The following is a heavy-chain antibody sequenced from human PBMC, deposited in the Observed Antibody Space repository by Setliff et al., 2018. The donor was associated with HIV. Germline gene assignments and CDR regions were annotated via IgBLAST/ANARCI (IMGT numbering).Heavy chain of an antibody. CDR1: GASFSAYY. J-gene: IGHJ4*02. Sequence: SETLSLTCAVYGASFSAYYWSWILQPPGKGLEWIGEINYSGSTNYNPSLKSRVTISVDTSKNQFSLKLRSVTAADTAVYYCARRRVVTPMEFDYWGQGILVTVSS. V-gene: IGHV4-34*01. CDR2: INYSGST. D-gene: IGHD2-21*02. CDR3: ARRRVVTPMEFDY.